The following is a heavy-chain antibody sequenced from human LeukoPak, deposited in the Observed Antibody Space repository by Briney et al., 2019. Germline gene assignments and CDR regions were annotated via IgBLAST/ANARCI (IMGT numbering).Heavy chain of an antibody. J-gene: IGHJ4*02. Sequence: ASVKVSCTASGYTFTSYAFSWVRQAPGQGLEWMGWISAYNGDTNYAQKLQGRVTMATDTSTSTAYMELRSLRSDDTAVYYCARNNIWNYFDYWGQGTLVTVSS. CDR3: ARNNIWNYFDY. CDR2: ISAYNGDT. V-gene: IGHV1-18*01. CDR1: GYTFTSYA. D-gene: IGHD1-1*01.